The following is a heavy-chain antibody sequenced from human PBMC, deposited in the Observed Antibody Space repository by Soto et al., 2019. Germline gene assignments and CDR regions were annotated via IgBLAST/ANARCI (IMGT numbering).Heavy chain of an antibody. D-gene: IGHD3-22*01. CDR3: TKGYYYDTCGYFDS. J-gene: IGHJ4*02. V-gene: IGHV3-23*01. CDR2: ISAGGGRT. Sequence: RLSCAASGFTFSSYAMGWVHQAPGKGLELVSTISAGGGRTYYADSVKGRFTISRDNSKNTLYLQMNSLRAEDTAVYYCTKGYYYDTCGYFDSWGQGTLVTVSS. CDR1: GFTFSSYA.